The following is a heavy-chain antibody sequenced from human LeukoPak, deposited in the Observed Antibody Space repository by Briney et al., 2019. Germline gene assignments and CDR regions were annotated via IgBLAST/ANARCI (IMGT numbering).Heavy chain of an antibody. D-gene: IGHD6-13*01. CDR3: ARDANPFRIAAAVKLGLVWFDP. J-gene: IGHJ5*02. CDR2: IIPIFGTA. Sequence: ASVKVSCKASGGTFSNYAISWVRQAPGQGLEWMGGIIPIFGTANYAQKFQGSVTITADKSTSTAYMELSSLRSEDTAVYYCARDANPFRIAAAVKLGLVWFDPWGQGTLVTVSS. V-gene: IGHV1-69*06. CDR1: GGTFSNYA.